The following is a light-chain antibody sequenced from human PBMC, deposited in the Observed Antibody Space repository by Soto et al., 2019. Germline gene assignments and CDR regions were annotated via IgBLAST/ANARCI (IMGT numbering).Light chain of an antibody. CDR1: SSDGGGYGF. Sequence: QSVLTQPASVSGSPGQSITISCTGTSSDGGGYGFVSWYQQHPGKAPKLLIYEVGNRPSGVSNRFSGSKSGNTASLTISGLQAEDEADYYCSSYTTTSALGLFGGGTKLTVL. J-gene: IGLJ3*02. CDR2: EVG. V-gene: IGLV2-14*01. CDR3: SSYTTTSALGL.